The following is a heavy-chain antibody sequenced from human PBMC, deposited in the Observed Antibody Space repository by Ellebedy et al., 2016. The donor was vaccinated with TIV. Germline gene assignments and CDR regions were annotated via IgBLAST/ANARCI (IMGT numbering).Heavy chain of an antibody. CDR2: IRISSEGGTT. V-gene: IGHV3-15*01. CDR1: GNTFINDW. CDR3: ARGTTGWFGVDY. J-gene: IGHJ4*02. D-gene: IGHD3-10*01. Sequence: GESLKISCATSGNTFINDWMGWVRQAPGKGLEWVGRIRISSEGGTTEAAAPVKGRFIIARDDLKATLYLQMNRLRSEDTAVYYCARGTTGWFGVDYWGQGTLVTVSS.